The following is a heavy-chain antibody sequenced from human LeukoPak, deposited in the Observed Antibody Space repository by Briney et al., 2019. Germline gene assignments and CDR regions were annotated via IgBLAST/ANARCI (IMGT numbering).Heavy chain of an antibody. V-gene: IGHV4-38-2*01. D-gene: IGHD3-22*01. CDR1: GYSISSGYY. Sequence: SETLSLTCAVSGYSISSGYYWGWIRQPPGKGLEWIGSIYHSGSTYYNPSLKSRVTISVDTSKNQFSLKLSSMTAADTAVYYCARRTYFYDSSGYYFDYWGQGTLVTVSS. J-gene: IGHJ4*02. CDR3: ARRTYFYDSSGYYFDY. CDR2: IYHSGST.